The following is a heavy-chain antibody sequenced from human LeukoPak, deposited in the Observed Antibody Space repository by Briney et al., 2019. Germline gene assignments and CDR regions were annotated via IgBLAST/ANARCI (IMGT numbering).Heavy chain of an antibody. CDR1: GGSISSGSYY. CDR2: IYTSGST. CDR3: ARSMVRGVRKGPYNWFDP. Sequence: SETLSLTCTVSGGSISSGSYYWSWIRQPAGKGLEWIGRIYTSGSTNYNPSLKSRVTISVDTSKNQFSLKLNSVTAADTAVYYCARSMVRGVRKGPYNWFDPWGQGTLVTVSS. J-gene: IGHJ5*02. V-gene: IGHV4-61*02. D-gene: IGHD3-10*01.